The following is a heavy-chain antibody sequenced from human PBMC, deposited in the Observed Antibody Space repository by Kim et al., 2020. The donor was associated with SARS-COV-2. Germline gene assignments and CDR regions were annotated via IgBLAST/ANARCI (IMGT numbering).Heavy chain of an antibody. Sequence: VKGRFTISRDNAKNSLYLQMNSLRDEDTAVYYCARATDYGDYASENWFDPWGQGTLVTVSS. V-gene: IGHV3-48*02. J-gene: IGHJ5*02. D-gene: IGHD4-17*01. CDR3: ARATDYGDYASENWFDP.